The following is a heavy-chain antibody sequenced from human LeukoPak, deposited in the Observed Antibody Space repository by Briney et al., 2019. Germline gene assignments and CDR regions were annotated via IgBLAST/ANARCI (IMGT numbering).Heavy chain of an antibody. D-gene: IGHD3-9*01. J-gene: IGHJ3*02. V-gene: IGHV1-2*02. Sequence: ASVKVSCKASGYTFTGYYMHWVRQAPGQGLEWMGWINPNSGGTNYARKFQGRVTMTRDTSIGTAYMELSRLRSDDTAVYYCARRYSSHHDAFDIWGQGTMVTVSS. CDR2: INPNSGGT. CDR1: GYTFTGYY. CDR3: ARRYSSHHDAFDI.